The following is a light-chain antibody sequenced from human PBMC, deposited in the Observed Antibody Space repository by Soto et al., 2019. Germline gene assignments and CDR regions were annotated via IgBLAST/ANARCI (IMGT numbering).Light chain of an antibody. CDR1: QSVRSN. Sequence: EIGMTQSPATLSVSPGERATLSCRASQSVRSNLAWYQQKPGQAPRLLIYGASTRATGIPARFSGSGSGTEFTLTICSLQSEDFAVYYCQQYDNWYTFGQGTKLEIK. V-gene: IGKV3-15*01. CDR2: GAS. J-gene: IGKJ2*01. CDR3: QQYDNWYT.